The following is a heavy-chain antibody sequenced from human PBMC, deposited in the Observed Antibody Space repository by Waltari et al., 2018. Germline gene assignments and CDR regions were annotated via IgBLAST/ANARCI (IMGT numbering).Heavy chain of an antibody. D-gene: IGHD2-15*01. V-gene: IGHV1-69*01. CDR3: VKGSREYHFYMDV. CDR1: GRHFNSNS. J-gene: IGHJ6*02. CDR2: LIALFVKS. Sequence: QVQLEQSGADMKKPGSSVTVSCKTSGRHFNSNSFSWVRQAPGQGLEWMGGLIALFVKSTYAQTLQGRVRFTADESTSTVYMELSSLRSEDTAVYYCVKGSREYHFYMDVWGQGSAVAVSS.